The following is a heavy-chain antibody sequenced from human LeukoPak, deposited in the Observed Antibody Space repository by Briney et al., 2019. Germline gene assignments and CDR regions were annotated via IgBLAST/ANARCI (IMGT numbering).Heavy chain of an antibody. D-gene: IGHD4-23*01. J-gene: IGHJ5*02. CDR2: ISGSGGST. CDR1: GFTFSSYA. CDR3: VKGPYGGNSGWFDP. V-gene: IGHV3-23*01. Sequence: GGSLRLSCAASGFTFSSYAMSWVRQAPGKGLEWVSAISGSGGSTYYADSVKGRFTISRDNSKNTLYLQMNSLRAEDTAVYYCVKGPYGGNSGWFDPWGQGTLVTVSS.